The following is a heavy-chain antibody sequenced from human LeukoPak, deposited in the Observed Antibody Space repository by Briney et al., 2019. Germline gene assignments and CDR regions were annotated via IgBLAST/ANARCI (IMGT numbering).Heavy chain of an antibody. V-gene: IGHV4-30-4*01. Sequence: PSQTLSLTCTVSGGSISSGDYYWSWIRQPPGKGLEWIGYIYYSGSTYYNPSLKSRVTIPVDTSKNQFSLKLSSVTAADTAVYYCARVPFRSYYDSSGYCFDYWGQGTLVTVSS. D-gene: IGHD3-22*01. J-gene: IGHJ4*02. CDR1: GGSISSGDYY. CDR2: IYYSGST. CDR3: ARVPFRSYYDSSGYCFDY.